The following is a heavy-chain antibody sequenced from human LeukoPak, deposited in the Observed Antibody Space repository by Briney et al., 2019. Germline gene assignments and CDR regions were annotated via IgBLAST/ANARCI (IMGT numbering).Heavy chain of an antibody. Sequence: GRSLRLSCAASGFTFSSYGMHWVRQAPGKGLEWVAVVWYDGSNKYYADSVKGRFTISRDNSKNTLYLQMNSLRAEDTAVYYCAKDQDDYGDALDYWGQGTLVTVSS. CDR2: VWYDGSNK. CDR1: GFTFSSYG. V-gene: IGHV3-33*06. D-gene: IGHD4-17*01. CDR3: AKDQDDYGDALDY. J-gene: IGHJ4*02.